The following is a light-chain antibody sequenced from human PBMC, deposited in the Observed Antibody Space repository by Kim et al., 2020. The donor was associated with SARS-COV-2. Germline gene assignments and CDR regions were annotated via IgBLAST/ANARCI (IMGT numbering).Light chain of an antibody. CDR1: SSDVGGYNY. V-gene: IGLV2-8*01. CDR2: DIS. CDR3: SSYAGSNTWV. J-gene: IGLJ3*02. Sequence: QSALTQPPSASGSLGQSVAISCTGTSSDVGGYNYVSWYQHHPGKAPRLMIHDISKRPSGVPDRFSGSKSGNTASLTVSGLQAEDEADYYCSSYAGSNTWVFGGGTQLTVL.